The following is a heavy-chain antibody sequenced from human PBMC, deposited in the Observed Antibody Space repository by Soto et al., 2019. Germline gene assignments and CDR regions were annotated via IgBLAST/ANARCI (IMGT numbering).Heavy chain of an antibody. CDR2: IYYSGST. CDR1: GGSINNYY. V-gene: IGHV4-59*01. CDR3: ARLSQYYDILTGYYPYPYFDY. Sequence: PSETLSLTCTVSGGSINNYYWSWIRQPPGKGLEWIGYIYYSGSTNYNPSLKSRVTISVDTSKNQFSLKLSSVTAADTAVYYCARLSQYYDILTGYYPYPYFDYWGQGTLVTVS. J-gene: IGHJ4*02. D-gene: IGHD3-9*01.